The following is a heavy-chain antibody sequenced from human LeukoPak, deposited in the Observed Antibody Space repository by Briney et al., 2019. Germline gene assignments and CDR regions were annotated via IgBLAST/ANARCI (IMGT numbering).Heavy chain of an antibody. Sequence: SVKVSCKASGGTFSSYAISWVRLAPGQGLEWMGGIIPIFGTANYAQKFQGRVTITTDESTSTAYMELSSLRSEDTAVYYCARGRVGSSSRGGYYYMDVWGKGTTV. CDR3: ARGRVGSSSRGGYYYMDV. D-gene: IGHD6-6*01. CDR1: GGTFSSYA. CDR2: IIPIFGTA. J-gene: IGHJ6*03. V-gene: IGHV1-69*05.